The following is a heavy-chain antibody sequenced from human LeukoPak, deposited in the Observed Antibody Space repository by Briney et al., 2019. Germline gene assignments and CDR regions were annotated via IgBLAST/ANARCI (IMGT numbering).Heavy chain of an antibody. CDR2: INPSGGST. CDR1: GYTFTSYY. V-gene: IGHV1-46*01. CDR3: ARDGHGGGTRAFQDY. Sequence: ASVKVPCKASGYTFTSYYMHWVRQAPGQGLEWMGIINPSGGSTSYAQKFQGRVTMTRDTSTSTVYMELSSLRSEDTAVYYCARDGHGGGTRAFQDYWGQGTLVTVSS. J-gene: IGHJ4*02. D-gene: IGHD3-16*01.